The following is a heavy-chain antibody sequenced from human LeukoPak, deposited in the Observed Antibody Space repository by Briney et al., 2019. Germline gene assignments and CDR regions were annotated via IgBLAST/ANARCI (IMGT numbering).Heavy chain of an antibody. CDR1: GFTFSSYS. J-gene: IGHJ4*02. D-gene: IGHD2-15*01. V-gene: IGHV3-21*01. CDR3: AKGVGYCSGGSCQQFDY. CDR2: ISSSSSYI. Sequence: GGSLRLSCAAPGFTFSSYSMNWVRQAPGKGLEWVSLISSSSSYIYYVDSVKGRFTISRDNAKNSLYLQMNSLRAEDTAVYYCAKGVGYCSGGSCQQFDYWGQGTLVTVSS.